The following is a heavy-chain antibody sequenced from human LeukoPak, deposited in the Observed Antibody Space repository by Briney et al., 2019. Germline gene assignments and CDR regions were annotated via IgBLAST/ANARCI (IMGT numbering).Heavy chain of an antibody. D-gene: IGHD2-15*01. V-gene: IGHV1-18*01. J-gene: IGHJ6*02. CDR1: GYTFSSYA. Sequence: ASVKVSCTASGYTFSSYAISWVRQAPGQGLEWMGWISPYNGNTNSAQRFQGRVTMTTDTSTSAAYMELTSLRSDDTAVYYCARDLDIVVVAAALRHYGLDVWGQGTTVTVSS. CDR2: ISPYNGNT. CDR3: ARDLDIVVVAAALRHYGLDV.